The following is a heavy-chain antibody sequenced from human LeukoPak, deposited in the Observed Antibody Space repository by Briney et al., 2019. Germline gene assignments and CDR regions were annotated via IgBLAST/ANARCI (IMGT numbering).Heavy chain of an antibody. V-gene: IGHV4-61*08. D-gene: IGHD3-22*01. CDR3: ARISYYDSSGYYDY. CDR2: IYYSGST. CDR1: GGSISSGGYY. Sequence: PSQTLSLTCTVSGGSISSGGYYWSWIRQPPGKGLEWIGYIYYSGSTNYNPSLKSRVTISVDTSKNQFSLKLSSVTAADTAVYYCARISYYDSSGYYDYWGQGTLVTVSS. J-gene: IGHJ4*02.